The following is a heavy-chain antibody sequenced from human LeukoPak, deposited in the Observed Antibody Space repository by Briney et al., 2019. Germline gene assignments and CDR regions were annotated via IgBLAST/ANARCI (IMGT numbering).Heavy chain of an antibody. V-gene: IGHV1-69*04. CDR3: ASSAPGIAAAVGYFDL. J-gene: IGHJ2*01. D-gene: IGHD6-13*01. Sequence: SVKVSCKASGGTFSSYAISWVRQAPGQGLEWMGRIIPILGIANYAQKFQGRVTITADKSTSTAYMGLSSLRSEDTAVYYCASSAPGIAAAVGYFDLWGRGTLVTVSS. CDR1: GGTFSSYA. CDR2: IIPILGIA.